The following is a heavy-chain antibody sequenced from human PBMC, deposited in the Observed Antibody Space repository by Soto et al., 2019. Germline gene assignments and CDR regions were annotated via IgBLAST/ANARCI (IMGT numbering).Heavy chain of an antibody. CDR1: GGTFSSYA. D-gene: IGHD6-13*01. V-gene: IGHV1-69*12. J-gene: IGHJ6*02. CDR2: IIPIFGTA. CDR3: ARGFIPGIAAAVYGMDV. Sequence: QVQLVQSVAEVKKPGSSVKVSCKASGGTFSSYAISWVRQAPGQGLEWMGGIIPIFGTATYAQKLQGRVTITDEESTSTAYMELRSLRSEDTAVYYCARGFIPGIAAAVYGMDVWGQGTTVTVSS.